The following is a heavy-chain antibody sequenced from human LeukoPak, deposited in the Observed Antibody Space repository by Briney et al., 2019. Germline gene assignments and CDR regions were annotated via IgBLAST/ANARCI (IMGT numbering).Heavy chain of an antibody. V-gene: IGHV5-51*01. D-gene: IGHD2-2*01. Sequence: GESLKTSCKCSGYSFTCYWIGLVRPLPGKGLELMGIIYPGDSDTRYSLSFQGQVTISDYKSISTAYLQWSSLKASDTAMYYCASPYGGYCSSTSCYNTNDAFDIWGQGTMVTVSS. CDR1: GYSFTCYW. CDR2: IYPGDSDT. CDR3: ASPYGGYCSSTSCYNTNDAFDI. J-gene: IGHJ3*02.